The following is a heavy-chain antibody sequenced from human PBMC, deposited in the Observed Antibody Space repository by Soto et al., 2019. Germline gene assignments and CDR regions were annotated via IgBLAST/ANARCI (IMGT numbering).Heavy chain of an antibody. Sequence: SVKVSCKASGGTFSSYAISWVRQAPGQGLEWMGGIIPIFGTANYAQKFQGRVTITADESTSTAYMELSSLRSEDTAVYYCARDPTRTYCGGDCYSDSFDYWGQGTLVTSPQ. CDR3: ARDPTRTYCGGDCYSDSFDY. V-gene: IGHV1-69*13. CDR1: GGTFSSYA. D-gene: IGHD2-21*02. CDR2: IIPIFGTA. J-gene: IGHJ4*02.